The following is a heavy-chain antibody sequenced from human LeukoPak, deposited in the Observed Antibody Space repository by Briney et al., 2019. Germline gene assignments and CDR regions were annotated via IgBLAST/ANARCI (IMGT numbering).Heavy chain of an antibody. CDR2: IYYSGST. J-gene: IGHJ4*02. CDR3: ARQVAAPGKYYFDY. CDR1: GASIGSYF. D-gene: IGHD2-15*01. Sequence: PSETLSLTCTVSGASIGSYFWSWIRQPPGKGLEWIGYIYYSGSTNHNPSLKSRVTISVDTSKNQFSLKLSSVTAADTAVYYCARQVAAPGKYYFDYWGQGTLVTVSS. V-gene: IGHV4-59*08.